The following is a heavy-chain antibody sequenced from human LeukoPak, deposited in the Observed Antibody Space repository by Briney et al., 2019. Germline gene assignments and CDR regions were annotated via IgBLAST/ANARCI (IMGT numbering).Heavy chain of an antibody. CDR3: ARGFCSSTSCYQGPFDY. Sequence: GGSLRLSCAASGFTFSSYAMTWVRQAPGKGLEWVGHIKNKTNGGTTDYAAPVKGRFIISRDDSKNTLYLQMNSLRTEDTAVYYCARGFCSSTSCYQGPFDYWGQGTLVTVSS. CDR2: IKNKTNGGTT. D-gene: IGHD2-2*01. CDR1: GFTFSSYA. J-gene: IGHJ4*02. V-gene: IGHV3-15*01.